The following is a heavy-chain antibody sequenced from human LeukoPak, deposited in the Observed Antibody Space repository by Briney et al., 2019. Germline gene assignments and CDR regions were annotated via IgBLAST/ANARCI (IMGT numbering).Heavy chain of an antibody. J-gene: IGHJ4*02. Sequence: GGSLRLSCAAPGFTFSNYWMSWVRQAPGKGLEWVANIMRDGSERYYVDSVKGRFTISRDNAKNSLYLQMHSLRAEDTAVYYCATYSYSSGWYPFDYWGQGTLVTVSS. CDR2: IMRDGSER. D-gene: IGHD6-19*01. CDR1: GFTFSNYW. V-gene: IGHV3-7*01. CDR3: ATYSYSSGWYPFDY.